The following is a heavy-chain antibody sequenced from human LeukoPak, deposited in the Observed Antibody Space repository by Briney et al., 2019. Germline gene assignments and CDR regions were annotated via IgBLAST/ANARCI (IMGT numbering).Heavy chain of an antibody. J-gene: IGHJ4*02. V-gene: IGHV3-48*01. CDR1: GFSFSSYS. Sequence: PGGSLRLSCAASGFSFSSYSMNWVRQAPGKGLEWVSYITSSSSTMYYAGAVKGRFAISRDNAKNSLYLQMNSLRAEDTAVYYCARKSGSSGYPFDYWGQGTLVTVSS. CDR3: ARKSGSSGYPFDY. D-gene: IGHD3-22*01. CDR2: ITSSSSTM.